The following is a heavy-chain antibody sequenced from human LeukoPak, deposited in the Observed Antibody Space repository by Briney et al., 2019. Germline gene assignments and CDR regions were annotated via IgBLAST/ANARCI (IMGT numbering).Heavy chain of an antibody. CDR2: IYYSGST. CDR1: GGSISSYY. J-gene: IGHJ5*02. V-gene: IGHV4-59*08. CDR3: ASTLAVAGTEGWFDP. Sequence: SETLSLTCTVSGGSISSYYWSWIRQPPGKGLEWIGYIYYSGSTNYNPSLKSRVTISVDTSKNQFSLKLSSVAAADTAVYYCASTLAVAGTEGWFDPWGQGTLVTVSS. D-gene: IGHD6-19*01.